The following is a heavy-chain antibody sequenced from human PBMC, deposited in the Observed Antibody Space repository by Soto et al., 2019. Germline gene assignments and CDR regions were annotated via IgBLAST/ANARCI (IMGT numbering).Heavy chain of an antibody. V-gene: IGHV1-18*01. Sequence: GSVEVSCKASGYTFTSYGISWVRQAPGQGLEWMGWISAYNGNTNYAQKLQGRVTMTTDTSTSTAYMELRSLRSDDTAVYYCARGIVYDFWSGYGGSYGMDVWGQGTTVTVSS. J-gene: IGHJ6*02. CDR2: ISAYNGNT. CDR1: GYTFTSYG. CDR3: ARGIVYDFWSGYGGSYGMDV. D-gene: IGHD3-3*01.